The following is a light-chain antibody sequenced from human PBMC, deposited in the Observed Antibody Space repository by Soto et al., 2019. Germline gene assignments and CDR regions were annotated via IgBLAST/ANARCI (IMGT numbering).Light chain of an antibody. CDR2: AAS. CDR1: QRVSTY. CDR3: QQYNTYSQLT. Sequence: DIQMTQSPSSLSASVGDRVTITCRASQRVSTYLNWYQQKPEKAPKLLIYAASSLQSGVPSRFSGSGSGTDFTLTVSSLQPDDFATYYCQQYNTYSQLTFGGGTKVDIK. J-gene: IGKJ4*01. V-gene: IGKV1-39*01.